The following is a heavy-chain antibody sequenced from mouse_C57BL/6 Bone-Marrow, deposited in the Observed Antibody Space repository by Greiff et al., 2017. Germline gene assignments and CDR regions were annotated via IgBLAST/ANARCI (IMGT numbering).Heavy chain of an antibody. D-gene: IGHD1-1*01. CDR1: GYTFTSYG. J-gene: IGHJ2*01. CDR2: IYPSSGNT. Sequence: VQLQQSGAELARPGASVKLSCKASGYTFTSYGMRWVKQRTGQGLEWIGEIYPSSGNTYYNEKFKSKATLTADKSSSTAYMELRSLTSEDSAVEFCSRYPLTTGDYGDYWGQGTTLTVSS. CDR3: SRYPLTTGDYGDY. V-gene: IGHV1-81*01.